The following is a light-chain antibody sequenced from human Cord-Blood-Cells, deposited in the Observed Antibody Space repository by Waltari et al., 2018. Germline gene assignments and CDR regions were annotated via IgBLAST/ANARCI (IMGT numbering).Light chain of an antibody. CDR1: QSVLYSSNNKNY. J-gene: IGKJ1*01. Sequence: DIVLTQYPDSLAVSLRERVTINCKSSQSVLYSSNNKNYLAWYQQKPGQPPKLLIYWASTRESGVPDRFSGSGSGTDFTLTISSLQAEDVAVYYCQQYYSTPWTFGQGTKVEIK. CDR3: QQYYSTPWT. CDR2: WAS. V-gene: IGKV4-1*01.